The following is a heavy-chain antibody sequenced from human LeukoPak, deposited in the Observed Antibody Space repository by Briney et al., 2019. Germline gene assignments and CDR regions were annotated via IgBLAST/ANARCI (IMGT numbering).Heavy chain of an antibody. D-gene: IGHD3-22*01. J-gene: IGHJ4*02. CDR2: INPSGGST. CDR3: AREDSSGYYDY. Sequence: ASVTVSFKASGYTFTIYYMHWVRQAPGQGLEWMGIINPSGGSTSYAQKFQGRVTMTRDTSTSTVYMELSSLRSEDTAVYYCAREDSSGYYDYWGQGTLVTVSS. CDR1: GYTFTIYY. V-gene: IGHV1-46*01.